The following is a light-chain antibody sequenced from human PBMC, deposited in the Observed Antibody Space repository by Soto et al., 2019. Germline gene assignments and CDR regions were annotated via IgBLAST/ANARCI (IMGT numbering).Light chain of an antibody. J-gene: IGKJ1*01. Sequence: DIVLTQSPATLSLSPGERATLSCRASQSVGIYLAWYQQKPGQAPSLLIYDASNRAAGIPARFSGSGSGTDFALTISSLEPEDFAVYYCRQRSDWPRTFGQGTKVEIK. V-gene: IGKV3-11*01. CDR1: QSVGIY. CDR3: RQRSDWPRT. CDR2: DAS.